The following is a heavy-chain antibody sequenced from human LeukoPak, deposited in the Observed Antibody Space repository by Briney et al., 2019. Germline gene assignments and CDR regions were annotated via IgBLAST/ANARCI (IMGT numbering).Heavy chain of an antibody. D-gene: IGHD1-1*01. CDR1: GFTFSSYA. Sequence: GGSLRLSCAASGFTFSSYAMHWVRQAPGKGLEWVALISSDGSKNIYADPVKGRFTVSRDNSKNTLYLQMNSLRAEDTAVYYCVKGLVQTTMSYSVDYWGQGALVTVSS. CDR2: ISSDGSKN. J-gene: IGHJ4*02. CDR3: VKGLVQTTMSYSVDY. V-gene: IGHV3-30*04.